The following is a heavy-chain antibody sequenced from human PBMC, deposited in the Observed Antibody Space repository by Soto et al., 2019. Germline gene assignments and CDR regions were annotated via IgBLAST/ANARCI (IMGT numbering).Heavy chain of an antibody. CDR2: IYYNGST. D-gene: IGHD2-15*01. CDR1: GGSISSYY. Sequence: QVQLQESGPGLVKPSETLSLTCTGSGGSISSYYWGWIRQPPGKGLEWIGYIYYNGSTNDNPSLKSRGTKSEDTSYSPCALGRISVTPAHAAVYYCARSYRRYCSGGRCYAYYDYYPEVWGKATRVSVSS. CDR3: ARSYRRYCSGGRCYAYYDYYPEV. V-gene: IGHV4-59*01. J-gene: IGHJ6*03.